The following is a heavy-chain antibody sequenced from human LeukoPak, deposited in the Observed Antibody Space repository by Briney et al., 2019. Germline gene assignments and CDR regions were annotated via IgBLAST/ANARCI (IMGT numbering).Heavy chain of an antibody. CDR3: ARGGYCTNGVCSVFDY. Sequence: SETLSLTCTVSGGSISSGGYYWSWIRQPPGKGLEWIGYIYHSGSTYYNPSLKSRVTISVDRSKNQFSLKLSSVTAADTAVYYCARGGYCTNGVCSVFDYWGQGTLVTVSS. D-gene: IGHD2-8*01. J-gene: IGHJ4*02. V-gene: IGHV4-30-2*01. CDR2: IYHSGST. CDR1: GGSISSGGYY.